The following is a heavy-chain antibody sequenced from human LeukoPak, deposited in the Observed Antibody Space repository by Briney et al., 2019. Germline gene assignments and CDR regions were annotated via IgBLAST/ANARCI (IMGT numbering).Heavy chain of an antibody. Sequence: ASVKVSCKASGYTFTSYAMNWVRQAPGQGLEWMGWINTNTGNPTYAQGFTGRFVFSLDTSVSTAYLQISSLKAEDTAVHYCARYARDIVVVPAAITGPFDPWGQGTLVTVSS. D-gene: IGHD2-2*02. CDR2: INTNTGNP. J-gene: IGHJ5*02. CDR3: ARYARDIVVVPAAITGPFDP. CDR1: GYTFTSYA. V-gene: IGHV7-4-1*02.